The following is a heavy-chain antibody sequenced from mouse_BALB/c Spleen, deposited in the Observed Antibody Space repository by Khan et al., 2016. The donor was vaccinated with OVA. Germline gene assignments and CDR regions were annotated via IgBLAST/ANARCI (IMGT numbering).Heavy chain of an antibody. J-gene: IGHJ2*01. V-gene: IGHV5-17*02. CDR3: ATSYFYGYYFDY. Sequence: EVELVESGGGLVQPGGSRKLSCAASGFTFSSYGMHWVRQAPEKGLEWVAYISGDSNTIYYADTVKGRFTISRDNPKNTLFLRRTSLMSEDTAMYYCATSYFYGYYFDYWGPGTTLTVSS. CDR1: GFTFSSYG. CDR2: ISGDSNTI. D-gene: IGHD1-1*01.